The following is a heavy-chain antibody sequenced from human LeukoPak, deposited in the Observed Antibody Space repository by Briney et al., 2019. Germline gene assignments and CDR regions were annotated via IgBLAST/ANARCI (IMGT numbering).Heavy chain of an antibody. V-gene: IGHV3-30*18. CDR2: ISDDGRRK. CDR1: GFSFISYG. Sequence: TGGSLRLSCAASGFSFISYGMHWVRQAPGKGLEWVGVISDDGRRKDYADSVKGRFTISRDNSKDTLYLQMNSLRAEDTAVYYCAKRPSDYGDYVSYFVYWGQGTLVTVSS. CDR3: AKRPSDYGDYVSYFVY. D-gene: IGHD4-17*01. J-gene: IGHJ4*02.